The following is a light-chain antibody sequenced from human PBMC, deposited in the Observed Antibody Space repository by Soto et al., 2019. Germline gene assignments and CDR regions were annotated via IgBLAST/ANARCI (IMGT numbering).Light chain of an antibody. CDR3: QQYGSSPIT. CDR1: QSVSSSTY. CDR2: DAS. J-gene: IGKJ5*01. V-gene: IGKV3-20*01. Sequence: EIVLTQSPGTLSLSPGERATLSCRASQSVSSSTYLAWYQQKAGQAPRLLIYDASSRATGIPDRFSGSGSRTDFTLTISRLEPEDFAVYYCQQYGSSPITFGQGTRLGL.